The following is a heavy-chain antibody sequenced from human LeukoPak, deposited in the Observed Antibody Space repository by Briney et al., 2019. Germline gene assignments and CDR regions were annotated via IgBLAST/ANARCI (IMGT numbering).Heavy chain of an antibody. D-gene: IGHD3-22*01. V-gene: IGHV3-48*03. Sequence: GGSLRLTCAASGFTFSSYEMNWVRQAPGKGLEWVSYISSSGSTTHYADSVKGRFTISRDNAKKSLYLQMNSLRAEDTAVYYCARDNYDSSGYYFDWGQGTLVTVSS. J-gene: IGHJ4*02. CDR3: ARDNYDSSGYYFD. CDR1: GFTFSSYE. CDR2: ISSSGSTT.